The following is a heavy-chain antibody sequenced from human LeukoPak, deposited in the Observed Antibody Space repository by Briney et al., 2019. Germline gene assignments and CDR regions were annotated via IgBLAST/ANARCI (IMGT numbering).Heavy chain of an antibody. CDR2: INPNSGGT. D-gene: IGHD4-17*01. V-gene: IGHV1-2*02. J-gene: IGHJ4*02. CDR1: GYTFTGYY. Sequence: GASVKVSCKASGYTFTGYYMHWVRQAPGQGLEWMGWINPNSGGTNYAQKFQGRVTMTRDTSTSTVYMELSSLRSEDTAVYYCARENYGDYVVDYWGQGTLVTVSS. CDR3: ARENYGDYVVDY.